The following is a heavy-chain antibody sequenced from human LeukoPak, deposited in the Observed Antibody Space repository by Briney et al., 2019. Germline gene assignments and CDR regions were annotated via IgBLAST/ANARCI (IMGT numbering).Heavy chain of an antibody. CDR2: IIPIFGTA. CDR1: GGTFSSYA. D-gene: IGHD6-6*01. J-gene: IGHJ4*02. Sequence: SVKVSCKASGGTFSSYAISWVRQAPGQGLEWMGGIIPIFGTANYAHKFQGRVTITADESTSTAYMELSSLRSEDTAVYYCARVKLRYSSSKGFDYWGQGTLSPSPQ. V-gene: IGHV1-69*01. CDR3: ARVKLRYSSSKGFDY.